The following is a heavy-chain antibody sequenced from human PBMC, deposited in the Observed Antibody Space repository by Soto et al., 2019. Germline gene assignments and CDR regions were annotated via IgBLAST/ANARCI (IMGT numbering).Heavy chain of an antibody. Sequence: PVGSLRLSCTGSVFNFANYALTCVRHSPGKGLEWVGFIRGETNGGTADYAASLKGRITISRDDSKSIAYLEINSLQTEDTAVYYCTRYYYESSGYYVYWGQGTLGNVSS. CDR1: VFNFANYA. CDR3: TRYYYESSGYYVY. V-gene: IGHV3-49*04. CDR2: IRGETNGGTA. D-gene: IGHD3-22*01. J-gene: IGHJ4*02.